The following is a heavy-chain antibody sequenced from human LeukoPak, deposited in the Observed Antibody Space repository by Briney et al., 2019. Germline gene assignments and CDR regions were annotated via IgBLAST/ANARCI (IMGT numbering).Heavy chain of an antibody. J-gene: IGHJ4*02. CDR2: ISYDGSNK. D-gene: IGHD3-22*01. Sequence: SGGSLRLSCAASGFTFSSYAMHWVRQAPGKGLEWVAVISYDGSNKYYADSVKGRFTISRDNSKNTLYLQMNSLRAEDTAVYYCARARLGQDYWGQGTLVTVSS. CDR1: GFTFSSYA. CDR3: ARARLGQDY. V-gene: IGHV3-30-3*01.